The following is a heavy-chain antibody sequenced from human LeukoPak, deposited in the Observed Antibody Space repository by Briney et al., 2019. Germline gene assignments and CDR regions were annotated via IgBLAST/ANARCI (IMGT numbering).Heavy chain of an antibody. D-gene: IGHD6-19*01. V-gene: IGHV4-34*01. CDR3: AKDSSGWYRNAFDI. J-gene: IGHJ3*02. CDR2: INHSGST. Sequence: SETLSLTCAVYGGSFSGYYWSWIRQPPGKGLEWMGEINHSGSTNYNPSLKSRVTISVDTSKNQFSLKLSSVTAADTAVYYCAKDSSGWYRNAFDIWGQGTMVTVSS. CDR1: GGSFSGYY.